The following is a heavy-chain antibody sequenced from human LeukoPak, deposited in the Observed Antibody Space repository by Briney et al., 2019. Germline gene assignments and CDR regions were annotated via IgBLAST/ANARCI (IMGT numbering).Heavy chain of an antibody. CDR1: GGSISRYY. Sequence: PEHLSLTCTCFGGSISRYYWSWIRQPAGQGLDWIGRIYTSGSTNYNPSLKTRVTMSVDTSKNQFSLKLSSVTAADTAVYYCAREEGDIVVVPAAGGETHGPLGWFDPWGQGTLVTVSS. CDR2: IYTSGST. V-gene: IGHV4-4*07. J-gene: IGHJ5*02. CDR3: AREEGDIVVVPAAGGETHGPLGWFDP. D-gene: IGHD2-2*01.